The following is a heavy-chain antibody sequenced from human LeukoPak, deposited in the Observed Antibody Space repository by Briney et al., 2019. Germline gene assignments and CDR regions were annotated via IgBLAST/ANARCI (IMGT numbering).Heavy chain of an antibody. CDR3: AKNHKLLWFGELLSPADY. CDR2: ISYDGSNK. J-gene: IGHJ4*02. V-gene: IGHV3-30*04. D-gene: IGHD3-10*01. CDR1: GFTFSSYA. Sequence: GGALRLSCAASGFTFSSYAMHWVRQAPGKGVEGVAVISYDGSNKYYADSVKGRFTISRDNSKNTLYLQMNSLRAEDTAVYYCAKNHKLLWFGELLSPADYWGQGTLVTVSS.